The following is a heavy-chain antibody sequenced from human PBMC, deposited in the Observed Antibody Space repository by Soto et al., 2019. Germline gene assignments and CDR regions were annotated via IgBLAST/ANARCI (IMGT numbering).Heavy chain of an antibody. D-gene: IGHD3-9*01. CDR2: IRSKAYGGTT. J-gene: IGHJ5*02. Sequence: GSLRLSCTASGFTFGDYAMSWFRQAPGKGLEWVGFIRSKAYGGTTEYAASVRGRFTISRDDSKSIAYLQMNSLKTEGTAVYYCTRTSLRYFDWLTTWFDPWGQGTLVTVSS. V-gene: IGHV3-49*03. CDR3: TRTSLRYFDWLTTWFDP. CDR1: GFTFGDYA.